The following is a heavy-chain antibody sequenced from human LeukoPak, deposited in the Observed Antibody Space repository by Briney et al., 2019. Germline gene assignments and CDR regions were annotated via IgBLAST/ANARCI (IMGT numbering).Heavy chain of an antibody. D-gene: IGHD3-10*01. CDR2: IYYSRST. J-gene: IGHJ5*02. Sequence: SETLSLTCAVSGGSISSGGYSWSWLRQPPGKGLDRNGYIYYSRSTSYNQSLKSRVTLSVDTSKNQFSLKLSPVTAADTAVYYCARGSRGFGELSGKRRRQRFDPWGQGTLVTVSS. V-gene: IGHV4-30-4*07. CDR1: GGSISSGGYS. CDR3: ARGSRGFGELSGKRRRQRFDP.